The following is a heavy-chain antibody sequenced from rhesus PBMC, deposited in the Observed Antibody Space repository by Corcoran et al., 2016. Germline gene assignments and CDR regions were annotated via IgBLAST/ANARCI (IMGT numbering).Heavy chain of an antibody. J-gene: IGHJ4*01. D-gene: IGHD3-16*01. CDR2: MYGSSGST. CDR1: GYSISRNS. V-gene: IGHV4-147*01. Sequence: QVQLQESGPGLVKPSETLSLTCAVSGYSISRNSWSWIRQPPGKGLEWIGYMYGSSGSTYYNPSLKSRVTISTDTSKNQFSLMLSSVSAADTAVYYCASSPRGSYYSFDCWGQGVLVTVSS. CDR3: ASSPRGSYYSFDC.